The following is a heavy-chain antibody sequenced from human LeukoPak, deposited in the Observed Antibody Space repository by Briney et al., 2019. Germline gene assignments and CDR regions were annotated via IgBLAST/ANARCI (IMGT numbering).Heavy chain of an antibody. CDR3: AKDSGGEFYYYYYMDV. V-gene: IGHV3-33*06. Sequence: GGSLRLSCAASGFTFSSYGMHWVRQAPGKGLEWVAVIWYDGSNKYYADSVKGRFTISRDNSKNTLYLQMNSLRAEDTAVYYCAKDSGGEFYYYYYMDVWGKGTTVTVSS. CDR1: GFTFSSYG. J-gene: IGHJ6*03. D-gene: IGHD3-10*01. CDR2: IWYDGSNK.